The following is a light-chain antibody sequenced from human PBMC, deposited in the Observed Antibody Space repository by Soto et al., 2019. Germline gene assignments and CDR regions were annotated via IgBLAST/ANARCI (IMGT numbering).Light chain of an antibody. CDR2: GAS. J-gene: IGKJ5*01. CDR1: QSVSSY. Sequence: EIVLTQSPASLSLSPGARATLSCRASQSVSSYLAWYQQKPGQAPRLLIYGASTRATGIPARFSGSGSGTEFTLTISSLQSEDFAVYYCQQYEKWPPSITFGQGTRLEIK. V-gene: IGKV3-15*01. CDR3: QQYEKWPPSIT.